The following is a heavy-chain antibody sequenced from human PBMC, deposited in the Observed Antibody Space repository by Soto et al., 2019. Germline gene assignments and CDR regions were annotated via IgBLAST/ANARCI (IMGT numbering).Heavy chain of an antibody. CDR2: ISGSGGST. Sequence: GGSLRLSCAASGFTFSSYAMRWVRHAPGKGLEWVSAISGSGGSTYYADSVRGRFTISRDNSKNTLYLQMNSLRAEDTAVYYCAKDPQTRNVLLWFGAPDYWGQGTLVTVSS. V-gene: IGHV3-23*01. CDR3: AKDPQTRNVLLWFGAPDY. D-gene: IGHD3-10*01. J-gene: IGHJ4*02. CDR1: GFTFSSYA.